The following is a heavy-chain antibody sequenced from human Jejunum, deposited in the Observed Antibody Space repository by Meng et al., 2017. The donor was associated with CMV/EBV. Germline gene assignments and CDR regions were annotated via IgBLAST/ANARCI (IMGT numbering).Heavy chain of an antibody. V-gene: IGHV3-23*01. J-gene: IGHJ4*02. CDR2: ITGSGDTT. D-gene: IGHD5-24*01. Sequence: SWSASGVTFSGDAMNRVRQAPGKGLEWVSSITGSGDTTYYADSVRGRFTISRDNSKGTLDLLMNSLRAEDTAVYYCAQTWSWLPFEYWGQGTLVTVSS. CDR3: AQTWSWLPFEY. CDR1: GVTFSGDA.